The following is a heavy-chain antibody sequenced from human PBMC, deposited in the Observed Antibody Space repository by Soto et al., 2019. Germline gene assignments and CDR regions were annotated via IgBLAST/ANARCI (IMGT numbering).Heavy chain of an antibody. CDR3: ARGALVGIGYFDL. V-gene: IGHV3-21*01. Sequence: EVQLVESGGGLVKPGGSLRLSCAASGFTFSSHSVNWVRQAPGKGLEWVSCITATSSFIYYADSVKGRFTISRDNAWLSLYLQMDSLSVANPAVYYRARGALVGIGYFDLCGRGTLVTVYS. J-gene: IGHJ2*01. CDR2: ITATSSFI. D-gene: IGHD5-18*01. CDR1: GFTFSSHS.